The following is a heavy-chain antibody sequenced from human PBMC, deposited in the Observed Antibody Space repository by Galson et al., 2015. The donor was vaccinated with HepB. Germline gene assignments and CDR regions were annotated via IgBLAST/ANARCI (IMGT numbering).Heavy chain of an antibody. V-gene: IGHV1-18*04. CDR1: GYTFTSYG. CDR2: ISAYNGNT. Sequence: SVKVSCKASGYTFTSYGISWVRQAPGQGLEWMGWISAYNGNTNYAQKLQGRVTMTTDTSTSTAYMELRSLRSDDTAVYYCARVKGGGDRGWWFDPWGQGTLVTVSS. CDR3: ARVKGGGDRGWWFDP. J-gene: IGHJ5*02. D-gene: IGHD2-21*02.